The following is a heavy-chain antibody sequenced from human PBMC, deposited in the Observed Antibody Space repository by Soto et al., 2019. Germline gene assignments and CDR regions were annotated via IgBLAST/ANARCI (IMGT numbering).Heavy chain of an antibody. CDR2: SGGSKT. J-gene: IGHJ4*02. V-gene: IGHV3-30-3*01. CDR3: ARDARIDIFGTVILAFFFDY. CDR1: GFSFSTYG. D-gene: IGHD3-3*02. Sequence: WGSLRLSCVGSGFSFSTYGMHWVRQTPDKGLEWVATSGGSKTYYADSVEGRFTISSDNSKNTLYLQMNSLRPEDTAVYYCARDARIDIFGTVILAFFFDYWGQGTLVTVSS.